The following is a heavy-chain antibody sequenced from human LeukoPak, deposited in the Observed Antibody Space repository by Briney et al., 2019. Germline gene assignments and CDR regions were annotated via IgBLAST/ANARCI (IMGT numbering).Heavy chain of an antibody. CDR3: ARHAGLGSSGWYTAAEYNWFDP. V-gene: IGHV4-39*01. J-gene: IGHJ5*02. Sequence: PSETLSLTCTVSGGSISSSSYYWGWIRQPPGKGLEWIGSIYYSGSTYYNPSLKSRVTISVDTSKDQFSLKLSSVTAADTAVYYCARHAGLGSSGWYTAAEYNWFDPWGQGTLVTVSS. CDR1: GGSISSSSYY. D-gene: IGHD6-19*01. CDR2: IYYSGST.